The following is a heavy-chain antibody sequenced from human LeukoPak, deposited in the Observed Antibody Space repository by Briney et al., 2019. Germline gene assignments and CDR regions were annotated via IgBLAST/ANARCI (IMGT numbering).Heavy chain of an antibody. Sequence: GGSLRLSCVASGFTFSSYSMSWVRQAPGKGLDWVSSISGSDSDTYYADSVKGRFTVSRDNAKNSLFLQMSSLRAEDTAVYYCARRFGQLLYTLDYWGQGTLLTVSS. CDR1: GFTFSSYS. V-gene: IGHV3-21*01. CDR3: ARRFGQLLYTLDY. CDR2: ISGSDSDT. D-gene: IGHD3-10*01. J-gene: IGHJ4*02.